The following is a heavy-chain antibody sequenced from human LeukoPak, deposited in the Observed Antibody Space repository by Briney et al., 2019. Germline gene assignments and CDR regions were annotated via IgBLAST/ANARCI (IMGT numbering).Heavy chain of an antibody. CDR3: VRESKAAAIFGPPRYNGMDV. CDR2: IYYSGST. Sequence: PSETLSLTCTVSGGSISSGDYYWTWIRQHPGKGREWIGYIYYSGSTSYNPSLRSRVTMSIDTPKKHFSLRLTSVTAADTAVYYCVRESKAAAIFGPPRYNGMDVWGQGTTVTVSS. J-gene: IGHJ6*02. V-gene: IGHV4-31*03. D-gene: IGHD6-6*01. CDR1: GGSISSGDYY.